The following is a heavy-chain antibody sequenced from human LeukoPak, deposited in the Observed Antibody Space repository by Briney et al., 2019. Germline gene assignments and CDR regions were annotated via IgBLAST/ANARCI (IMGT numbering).Heavy chain of an antibody. J-gene: IGHJ4*02. CDR3: ARPQRSSGPPPYFDY. CDR1: GYIFTGYY. Sequence: ASVKVSCKASGYIFTGYYLHWVRQAPGQGLEWMGWINPDSGGTNSAQKFQGRVTMTRDTSNSTAFMEVSGLTSDDTAVYYCARPQRSSGPPPYFDYWGQGILVTVSS. CDR2: INPDSGGT. D-gene: IGHD3-22*01. V-gene: IGHV1-2*02.